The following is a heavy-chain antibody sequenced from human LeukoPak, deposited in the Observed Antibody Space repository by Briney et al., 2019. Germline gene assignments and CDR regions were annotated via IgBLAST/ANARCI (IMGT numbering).Heavy chain of an antibody. CDR2: IYYSGST. CDR1: GGSISSYH. CDR3: ARGANNWELDFDY. J-gene: IGHJ4*02. Sequence: KPSETLSLTCTVSGGSISSYHWSWIRQPPGKGLEWIGYIYYSGSTNYNPSLKSRVTISVDTSKNQFSLKLSSVTAADTAVYYCARGANNWELDFDYWGQGTLVTVSS. D-gene: IGHD1-26*01. V-gene: IGHV4-59*01.